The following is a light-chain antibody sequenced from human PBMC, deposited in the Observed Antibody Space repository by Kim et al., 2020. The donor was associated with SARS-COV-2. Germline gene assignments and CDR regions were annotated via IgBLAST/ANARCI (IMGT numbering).Light chain of an antibody. Sequence: SACVGDRDTIICRESRGISNPFALFQQKPGNAPKSLIYAASCLQNGVPSMFRGSGSETDFTLTISSLQPEDFATYFCQQYNSSPLPFGRGTKLEI. CDR2: AAS. CDR1: RGISNP. CDR3: QQYNSSPLP. J-gene: IGKJ2*01. V-gene: IGKV1-16*01.